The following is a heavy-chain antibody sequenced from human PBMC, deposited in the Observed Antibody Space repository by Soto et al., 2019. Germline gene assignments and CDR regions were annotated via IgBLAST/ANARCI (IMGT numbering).Heavy chain of an antibody. V-gene: IGHV1-3*01. CDR1: GYTFTSYA. J-gene: IGHJ4*02. CDR3: ARSVVVPTAPAY. CDR2: INAGNGNT. Sequence: QVQLVQSGAEVKKPGASVKVSCKASGYTFTSYAMHWVRQAPGQRLEWMGWINAGNGNTKYSQKFQGRVTITRDTSASTAYVELSSLRSEDTAVYYCARSVVVPTAPAYWGQGTLVTVSS. D-gene: IGHD2-2*01.